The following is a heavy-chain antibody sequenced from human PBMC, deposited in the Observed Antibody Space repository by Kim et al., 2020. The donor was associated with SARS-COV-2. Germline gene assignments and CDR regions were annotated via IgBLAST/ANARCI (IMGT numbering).Heavy chain of an antibody. CDR3: ARDPRLRLGELSLPVD. J-gene: IGHJ4*02. V-gene: IGHV3-11*05. Sequence: VTCRFTISRDNAKNSRYLQMNSLRAEDTAVYYCARDPRLRLGELSLPVDWGQGTLVTVSS. D-gene: IGHD3-16*02.